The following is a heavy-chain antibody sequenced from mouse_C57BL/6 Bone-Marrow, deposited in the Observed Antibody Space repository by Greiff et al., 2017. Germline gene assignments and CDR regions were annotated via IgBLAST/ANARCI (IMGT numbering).Heavy chain of an antibody. Sequence: DVQLQESGGGLVQPKGSLKLSCAASGFSFNTYAMNWVRQAPGKGLEWVARIRSKSNNYATYYADSVKDSFTISRDDSESMLYLQMNNLKTEDTAMYYCVRHLYYGNWGFAYWGQGTLVTVSA. CDR2: IRSKSNNYAT. J-gene: IGHJ3*01. CDR3: VRHLYYGNWGFAY. CDR1: GFSFNTYA. V-gene: IGHV10-1*01. D-gene: IGHD2-1*01.